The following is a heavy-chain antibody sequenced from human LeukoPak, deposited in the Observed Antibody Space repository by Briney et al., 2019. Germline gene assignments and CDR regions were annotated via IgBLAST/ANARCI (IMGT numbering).Heavy chain of an antibody. CDR3: ARVSNVVVVAVFDY. J-gene: IGHJ4*02. CDR2: IYHSGSP. V-gene: IGHV4-38-2*02. Sequence: GSIYHSGSPYYHPSLKSRVTISVATSKTQFSPKLSSVTAADTAVYYCARVSNVVVVAVFDYWGQGTLVTVSS. D-gene: IGHD2-15*01.